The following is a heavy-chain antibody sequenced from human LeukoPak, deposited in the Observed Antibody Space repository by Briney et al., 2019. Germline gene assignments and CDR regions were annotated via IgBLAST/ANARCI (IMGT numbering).Heavy chain of an antibody. J-gene: IGHJ4*02. Sequence: PGRSLRLSCAASGFTFSSYGMHWVRQAPGKGLEWVSAISGSGGSTYYADSVKGRFTISRDNSKNTLYLQMNSLRAEDTAVYYCAKDRQYGSSWGGFDYWGQGTLVTVSS. V-gene: IGHV3-23*01. CDR1: GFTFSSYG. CDR2: ISGSGGST. CDR3: AKDRQYGSSWGGFDY. D-gene: IGHD6-13*01.